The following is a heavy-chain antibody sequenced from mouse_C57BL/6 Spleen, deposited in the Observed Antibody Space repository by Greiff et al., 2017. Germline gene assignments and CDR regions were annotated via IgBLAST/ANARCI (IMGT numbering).Heavy chain of an antibody. CDR1: GFTFSSYA. V-gene: IGHV5-9-1*02. CDR2: ISSGGDCI. Sequence: EVMLVESGAGLVKPGGSLKLSCAASGFTFSSYAMSWVRQTPEKRLEWVAYISSGGDCIYYADTVKGRFTISRDNARNTLYLQMSSLKSEDTAMYYCTREGDWYFDVWGTGTTVTVSS. CDR3: TREGDWYFDV. J-gene: IGHJ1*03.